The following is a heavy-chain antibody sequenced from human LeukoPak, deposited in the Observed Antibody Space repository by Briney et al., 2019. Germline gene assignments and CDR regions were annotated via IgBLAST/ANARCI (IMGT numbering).Heavy chain of an antibody. CDR3: ARGTTVTMFDY. CDR2: ISYDGSNK. CDR1: GFTFSSYA. D-gene: IGHD4-17*01. V-gene: IGHV3-30-3*01. J-gene: IGHJ4*02. Sequence: GGSLRLSCAASGFTFSSYAMHWVRQAPGKGLVWVAVISYDGSNKYYADSVKGRFTISRDNSKNTLYLQMNSLRAEDTAVYYCARGTTVTMFDYWGQGTLVTVSS.